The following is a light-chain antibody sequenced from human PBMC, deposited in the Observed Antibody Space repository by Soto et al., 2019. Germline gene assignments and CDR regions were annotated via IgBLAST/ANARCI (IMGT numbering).Light chain of an antibody. CDR1: RTNIGTNY. CDR2: AND. V-gene: IGLV1-47*02. J-gene: IGLJ3*02. CDR3: SAWDDRLSVV. Sequence: QPVLTQPPSASGTPGQTVTISCSGSRTNIGTNYVYWYQQFPGTAPKLLIFANDKRPSGVPERFSASKSGTSASLAICGLRSEDEAEYFCSAWDDRLSVVFGGGTKLTVL.